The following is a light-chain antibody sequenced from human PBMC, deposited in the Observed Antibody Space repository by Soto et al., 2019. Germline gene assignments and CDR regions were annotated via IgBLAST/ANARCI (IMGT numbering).Light chain of an antibody. V-gene: IGKV3-20*01. CDR3: QQYGSSGT. J-gene: IGKJ1*01. CDR2: GAS. CDR1: QSVSNY. Sequence: EIVLTQSPATLSLSPGERATLSFRASQSVSNYLAWCQQRPGQAPRLLIYGASNRATGIPDRFSGSGSGTDFALTISRLEPEDFAVYYCQQYGSSGTFGQGTKVDIK.